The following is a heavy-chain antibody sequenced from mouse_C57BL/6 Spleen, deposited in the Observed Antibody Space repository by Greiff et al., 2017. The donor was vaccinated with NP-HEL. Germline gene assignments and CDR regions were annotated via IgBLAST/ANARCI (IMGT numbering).Heavy chain of an antibody. V-gene: IGHV5-9*01. J-gene: IGHJ2*01. CDR3: ARHGNFYYFDY. Sequence: EVQLQESGGGLVKPGGSLKLSCAASGFTFSSYTMSWVRQTPEKRLEWVATISGGGGNTYYPDSVKGRFTISRDNAKNTLYLQMSSLRSEDTALYYCARHGNFYYFDYWGQGTTLTVSS. CDR1: GFTFSSYT. D-gene: IGHD2-1*01. CDR2: ISGGGGNT.